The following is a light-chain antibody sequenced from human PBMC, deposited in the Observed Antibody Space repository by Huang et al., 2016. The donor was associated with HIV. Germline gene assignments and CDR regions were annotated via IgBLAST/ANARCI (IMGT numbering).Light chain of an antibody. J-gene: IGKJ4*01. Sequence: DIQMTQSPSSLSAAVGDRVIMTCRASQTITTYLNWYQQRQGKAPNLLIYAASSLQSGVPSSFSGSGSGTDFTLTISSLQPEDFATYYCQQSYISLLSFGGGTKVAIK. CDR3: QQSYISLLS. CDR2: AAS. V-gene: IGKV1-39*01. CDR1: QTITTY.